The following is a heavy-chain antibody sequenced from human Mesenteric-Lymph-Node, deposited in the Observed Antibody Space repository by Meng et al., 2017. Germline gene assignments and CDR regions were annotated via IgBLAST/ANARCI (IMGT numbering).Heavy chain of an antibody. CDR1: GGSFSGYY. J-gene: IGHJ4*02. CDR3: ARGDSQWLVSLMD. D-gene: IGHD3-22*01. CDR2: INHSGST. Sequence: SETLSLTCAVYGGSFSGYYWSWIRQPPGKGLEWIGEINHSGSTNYNPSLKSRVTISVDTSKNQFSLKLGSVTAADTAVYYCARGDSQWLVSLMDWGQGTLVTVSS. V-gene: IGHV4-34*01.